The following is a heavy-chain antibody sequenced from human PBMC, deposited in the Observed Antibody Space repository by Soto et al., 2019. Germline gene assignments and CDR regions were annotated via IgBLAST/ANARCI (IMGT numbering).Heavy chain of an antibody. Sequence: SETLSLTCTVSGGSISGHYWSWIRQPPGKGLQYIGYISYSGSTNYNPSLKSRVTISVDTSNNQFSLRLSSVTAADTAVYYCARDVGLQHDTGYYDFWSGKNNWFDPWGQGSLVAVSS. D-gene: IGHD3-3*01. V-gene: IGHV4-59*11. CDR2: ISYSGST. J-gene: IGHJ5*02. CDR1: GGSISGHY. CDR3: ARDVGLQHDTGYYDFWSGKNNWFDP.